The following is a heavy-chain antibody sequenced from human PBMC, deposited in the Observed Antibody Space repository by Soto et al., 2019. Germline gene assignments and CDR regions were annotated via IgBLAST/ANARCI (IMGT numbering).Heavy chain of an antibody. CDR2: IIPIFGTA. CDR1: GGTFSSYA. CDR3: ARGGRAYYYDSSGYYHNWFDP. V-gene: IGHV1-69*13. D-gene: IGHD3-22*01. Sequence: ASVKVSCKASGGTFSSYAISWVRQAPGQGLEWMGGIIPIFGTANYAQKFQGRVTITADESTSTAYMELSSLRSEDTAVYYCARGGRAYYYDSSGYYHNWFDPWGQGTLVTDSS. J-gene: IGHJ5*02.